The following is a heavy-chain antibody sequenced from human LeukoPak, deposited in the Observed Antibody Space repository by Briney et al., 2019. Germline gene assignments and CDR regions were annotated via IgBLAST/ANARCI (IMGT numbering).Heavy chain of an antibody. V-gene: IGHV5-51*01. CDR2: IYPGDSDT. D-gene: IGHD4-23*01. Sequence: GESLKISCEGSGYSFTTYWIGWVRQMPGKGLEWMGIIYPGDSDTKCSPSFQGQVTISADKSINTAYLQWSSLKASDTAMYYCARFHFEEFPGGGNSYYYYYGMDVWGQGTTVTVSS. J-gene: IGHJ6*02. CDR1: GYSFTTYW. CDR3: ARFHFEEFPGGGNSYYYYYGMDV.